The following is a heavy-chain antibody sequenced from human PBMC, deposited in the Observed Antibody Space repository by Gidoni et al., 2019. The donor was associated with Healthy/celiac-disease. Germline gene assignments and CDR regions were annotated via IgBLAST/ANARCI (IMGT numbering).Heavy chain of an antibody. D-gene: IGHD1-26*01. CDR2: INHSGST. V-gene: IGHV4-34*01. Sequence: QVQLQQWGAGLLKPSETLSLTCAVYGGSFSGYYWSWIRQPPGKGLEWIGEINHSGSTNYNPSLKSRVTISVDTSKNQFSLKLSSVTAADTAVYYCASGGRIVGATRSYYFDYWGQGTLVTVSS. CDR3: ASGGRIVGATRSYYFDY. CDR1: GGSFSGYY. J-gene: IGHJ4*02.